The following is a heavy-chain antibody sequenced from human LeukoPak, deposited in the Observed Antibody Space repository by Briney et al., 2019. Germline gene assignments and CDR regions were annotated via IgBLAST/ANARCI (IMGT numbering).Heavy chain of an antibody. Sequence: GGSLRLSCAASGFTFSSYLMSWVRQAPGKGLEWVANIKQDGSEKYYVDSVKGRFTISRGNAKNSLYLQMNSLRAEDTAVYYCASWIDYWGQGTLVTVSS. V-gene: IGHV3-7*01. J-gene: IGHJ4*02. CDR3: ASWIDY. CDR1: GFTFSSYL. D-gene: IGHD1-1*01. CDR2: IKQDGSEK.